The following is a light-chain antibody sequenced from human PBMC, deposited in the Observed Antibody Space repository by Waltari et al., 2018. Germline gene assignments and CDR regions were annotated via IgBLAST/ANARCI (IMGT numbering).Light chain of an antibody. V-gene: IGKV3-15*01. Sequence: THSPDTLSVSPGERPTLSCRASPNVVCNFAWYQQKPGQFPRLLISGASTRAPGVQARFRGSGSGTEFTLTISSVQSEDFAVYYCQQYNNFPPAFGQGTKV. J-gene: IGKJ1*01. CDR2: GAS. CDR3: QQYNNFPPA. CDR1: PNVVCN.